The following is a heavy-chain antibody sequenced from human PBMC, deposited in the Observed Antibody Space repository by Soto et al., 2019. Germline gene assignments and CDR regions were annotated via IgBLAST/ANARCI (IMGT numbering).Heavy chain of an antibody. V-gene: IGHV4-30-4*01. CDR3: ASGITGTTCHFDY. CDR2: IYYSGST. J-gene: IGHJ4*02. Sequence: SETLSLTCTVSGGSISSGDYYWSWIRQPPGKGLEWIGYIYYSGSTYYNPSLKSRVTISVDTSRNQFSLKLSSVTAADTAVYYCASGITGTTCHFDYWGQGTLVTGSS. D-gene: IGHD1-20*01. CDR1: GGSISSGDYY.